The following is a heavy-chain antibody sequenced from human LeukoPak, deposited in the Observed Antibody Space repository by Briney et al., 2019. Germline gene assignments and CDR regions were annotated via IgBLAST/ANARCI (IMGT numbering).Heavy chain of an antibody. CDR1: GFTFSTFW. CDR3: VRDWGYDSSGYWQKYFDS. V-gene: IGHV3-74*01. J-gene: IGHJ4*02. CDR2: INHDGSST. D-gene: IGHD3-22*01. Sequence: PGGSLRLSCATSGFTFSTFWMHRVRQAPGKGLVWVSRINHDGSSTNYADSVKGRFTISRDNAKNTLHLQMNSLRAEDTAVYYCVRDWGYDSSGYWQKYFDSWGQGTLVTVSS.